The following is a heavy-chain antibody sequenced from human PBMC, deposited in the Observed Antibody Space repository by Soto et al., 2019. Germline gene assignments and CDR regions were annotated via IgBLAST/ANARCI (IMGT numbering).Heavy chain of an antibody. Sequence: GGSLRLSCAASGFTFSSYAMSWVRQAPGKGLEWVSGISGSGGRTYYADSVKGRFTISRDNSKNTLFLQMNSLRAEDTAVYYCAKDEGDYYSNYPDYWGQGSPVTVSS. J-gene: IGHJ4*02. V-gene: IGHV3-23*01. CDR3: AKDEGDYYSNYPDY. CDR1: GFTFSSYA. D-gene: IGHD4-4*01. CDR2: ISGSGGRT.